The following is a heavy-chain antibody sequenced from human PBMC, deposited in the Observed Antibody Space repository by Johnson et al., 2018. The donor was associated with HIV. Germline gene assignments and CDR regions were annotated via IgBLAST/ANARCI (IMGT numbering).Heavy chain of an antibody. CDR2: ISYDGSYQ. V-gene: IGHV3-30*04. CDR1: GFTFSSYA. J-gene: IGHJ3*02. Sequence: QVQLVESGGGVVQPGRSLRLSCAASGFTFSSYAMHWVRQAPGKGLEWVAVISYDGSYQYYADSAKGRLTISRDNARNSLHLEMNSLGAEDTALYYCASPKTPTRVVRGAFDIWGQGTMVTVSS. D-gene: IGHD3-10*01. CDR3: ASPKTPTRVVRGAFDI.